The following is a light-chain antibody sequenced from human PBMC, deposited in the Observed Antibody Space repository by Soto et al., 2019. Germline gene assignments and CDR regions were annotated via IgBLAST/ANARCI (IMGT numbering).Light chain of an antibody. CDR3: QQYGSSPPYT. V-gene: IGKV3-20*01. J-gene: IGKJ2*01. Sequence: EVVLTQSPGTLSLSPGERATLSCRASQSVSNNYFAWYQQKPGQAPRLLIFGSSDRATAIPDRFSGSGSGTDFTLTISRLEPEDFAGYYCQQYGSSPPYTFGQGTKLEIK. CDR2: GSS. CDR1: QSVSNNY.